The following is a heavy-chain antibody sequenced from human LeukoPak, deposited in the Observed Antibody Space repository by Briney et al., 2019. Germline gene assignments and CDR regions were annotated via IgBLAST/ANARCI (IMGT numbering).Heavy chain of an antibody. J-gene: IGHJ6*03. CDR3: ARHRLLGATTLAYYYYYMDD. CDR2: IYPGNSHT. CDR1: GYIFTSYW. V-gene: IGHV5-51*01. Sequence: GESLKISCKGSGYIFTSYWIGWVRQMPGKGLEWMGIIYPGNSHTRYDPSFQGQVTFSVDKSISTAYLQWSSLKASDTAMYYCARHRLLGATTLAYYYYYMDDWGKGTTVTVSS. D-gene: IGHD1-26*01.